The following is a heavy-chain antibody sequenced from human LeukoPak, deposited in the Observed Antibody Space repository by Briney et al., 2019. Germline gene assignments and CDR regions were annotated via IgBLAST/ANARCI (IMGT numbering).Heavy chain of an antibody. J-gene: IGHJ6*02. V-gene: IGHV3-66*01. Sequence: GGSLRLSCAASAFSVSSNYMTWVRQAPGKGLEWVSVIYSGGSTYSADSVKGRFTISRDNSKNTLYLQMNSLRVEDTAVYYCARDSILGMDVWGQGTTVTVSS. CDR2: IYSGGST. CDR3: ARDSILGMDV. CDR1: AFSVSSNY.